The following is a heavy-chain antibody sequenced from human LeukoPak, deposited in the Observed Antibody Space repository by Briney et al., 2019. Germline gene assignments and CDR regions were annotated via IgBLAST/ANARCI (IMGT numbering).Heavy chain of an antibody. CDR1: GYTFTGYC. J-gene: IGHJ5*02. V-gene: IGHV1-2*02. CDR2: INPNSGGT. D-gene: IGHD3-3*01. CDR3: ARVVSSSYYDFWSGDSNWFDP. Sequence: GASVKVSCKASGYTFTGYCMHWVRQAPGQGLEWMGWINPNSGGTNYAQKFQGRVTMTRDTSISTAYMELSRLRSDDTAVYYCARVVSSSYYDFWSGDSNWFDPWGQGTLVTVPS.